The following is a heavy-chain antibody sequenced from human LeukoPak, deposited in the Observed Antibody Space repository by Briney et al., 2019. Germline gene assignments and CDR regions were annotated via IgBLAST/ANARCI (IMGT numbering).Heavy chain of an antibody. Sequence: ASVKVSCKASGYTFTSYAMNWVRQAPGQGLEWMGWINTNTGNPTYAQGFTGRFVFSLDTSVSTAYLQISSLKAEDTAVYYCARGGVTMVRGVIDYYYYYMDVWGKGTTVTVSS. J-gene: IGHJ6*03. CDR3: ARGGVTMVRGVIDYYYYYMDV. V-gene: IGHV7-4-1*02. CDR2: INTNTGNP. CDR1: GYTFTSYA. D-gene: IGHD3-10*01.